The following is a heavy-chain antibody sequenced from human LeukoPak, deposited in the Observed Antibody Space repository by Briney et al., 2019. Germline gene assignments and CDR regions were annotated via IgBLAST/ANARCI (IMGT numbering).Heavy chain of an antibody. J-gene: IGHJ4*02. D-gene: IGHD3-9*01. CDR2: ISGSGGST. CDR3: AKEYYDILTGLNEFDY. V-gene: IGHV3-23*01. Sequence: GGSLRLSCAASGFTFSDYYMSWIRQAPGKGLEWVSAISGSGGSTYYADSVKGRFTISRDNSKNTLYLQMNSLRAEDTAVYYCAKEYYDILTGLNEFDYWGQGTLVTVSS. CDR1: GFTFSDYY.